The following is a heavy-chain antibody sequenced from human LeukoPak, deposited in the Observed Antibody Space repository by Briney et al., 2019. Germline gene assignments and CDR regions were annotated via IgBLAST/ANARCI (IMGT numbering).Heavy chain of an antibody. CDR3: ARSDSSSWYGYYYYGMDV. CDR2: IKQDGSEK. V-gene: IGHV3-7*01. Sequence: PGGSRRLSCAASGFTFSSYWMSWVRQAPGKGLEWVANIKQDGSEKYYVDSVKGRFTISRDNAKNSLYLQMNSLRAEDTAVYYCARSDSSSWYGYYYYGMDVWGQGTTVTVSS. J-gene: IGHJ6*02. CDR1: GFTFSSYW. D-gene: IGHD6-13*01.